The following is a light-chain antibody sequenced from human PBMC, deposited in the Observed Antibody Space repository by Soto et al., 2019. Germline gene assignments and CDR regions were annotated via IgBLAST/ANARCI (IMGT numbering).Light chain of an antibody. CDR2: DVS. Sequence: QSALTQPRSVSGSPGQSVTMSCTGTGSDVGGYNFVSWYQHHPGKAPKVMIYDVSQRPSGVPDRFSGSKSGNTASLTISGLQTEDEANYYCCSYAGSYTYWVFGGGTKLTVL. CDR1: GSDVGGYNF. CDR3: CSYAGSYTYWV. V-gene: IGLV2-11*01. J-gene: IGLJ3*02.